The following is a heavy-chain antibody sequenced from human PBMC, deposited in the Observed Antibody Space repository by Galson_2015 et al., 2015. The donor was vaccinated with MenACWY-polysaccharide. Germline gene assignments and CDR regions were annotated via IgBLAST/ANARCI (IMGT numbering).Heavy chain of an antibody. CDR1: GFSFRSYG. J-gene: IGHJ4*02. CDR2: MSYDGSNK. Sequence: LRLSCAASGFSFRSYGMHWVRQAPGKGLEWVAVMSYDGSNKYYIDSVRGRFTISKDNSKNTLYLQMDSLRIEDTAVYYCAKGAADSDYWGQGTLVTVSS. D-gene: IGHD2-15*01. V-gene: IGHV3-30*18. CDR3: AKGAADSDY.